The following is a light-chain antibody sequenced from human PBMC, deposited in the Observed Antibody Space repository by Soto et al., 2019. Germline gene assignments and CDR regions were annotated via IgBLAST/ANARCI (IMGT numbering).Light chain of an antibody. CDR3: QLYGSSART. Sequence: EIVMRQSPATLSVSPGERATLSCRASQSVSSNLAWYQQKPGQAPRLLIYGASTRATGIPARFSGSGSGTDFTLTISRLEPEDFAVYYCQLYGSSARTFGQGTKVDIK. CDR2: GAS. J-gene: IGKJ1*01. CDR1: QSVSSN. V-gene: IGKV3D-15*02.